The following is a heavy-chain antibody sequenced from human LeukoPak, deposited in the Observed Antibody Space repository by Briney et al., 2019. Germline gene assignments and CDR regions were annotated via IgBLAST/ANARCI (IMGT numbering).Heavy chain of an antibody. Sequence: GGSLRLSCAASGFTFSSYAMSWVRQAPGKGREWVSAISGSGGSTYYADSVKGRFTISRDNSKNTLYLQMNSLRAEDTAVYYCAKVPLGYCSSTSCYFDYWGQGTLVTVSS. D-gene: IGHD2-2*01. V-gene: IGHV3-23*01. CDR2: ISGSGGST. CDR3: AKVPLGYCSSTSCYFDY. CDR1: GFTFSSYA. J-gene: IGHJ4*02.